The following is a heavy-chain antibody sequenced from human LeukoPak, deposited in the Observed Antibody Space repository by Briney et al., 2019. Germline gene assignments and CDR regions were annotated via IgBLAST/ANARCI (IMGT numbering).Heavy chain of an antibody. CDR1: GFTFSSYG. J-gene: IGHJ3*02. V-gene: IGHV3-23*01. CDR2: ISGSGGNT. CDR3: AKGELWDSSGYDAFDI. Sequence: PGGSLGLSCAASGFTFSSYGMHWVRQAPGKGLEWVSAISGSGGNTYYADSVKGRFTISRDSSKNTLYLQMNSLRAEDTAVYYCAKGELWDSSGYDAFDIWGQGTMVTVSS. D-gene: IGHD3-22*01.